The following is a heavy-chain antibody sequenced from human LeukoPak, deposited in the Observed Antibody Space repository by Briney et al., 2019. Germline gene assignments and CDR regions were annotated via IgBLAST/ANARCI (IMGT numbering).Heavy chain of an antibody. D-gene: IGHD1-1*01. CDR3: ARDVGWNEVSGTPRYYYYYMDV. Sequence: PGGSLRLSCAASGSTFSSYDMNWVRQAPGKGLEWVSYISSSSSTIYYADSVKGRFTISRDNAKNSLYLQMNSLRAEDTAVYYCARDVGWNEVSGTPRYYYYYMDVWGKGTTVRVSS. CDR1: GSTFSSYD. V-gene: IGHV3-48*03. J-gene: IGHJ6*03. CDR2: ISSSSSTI.